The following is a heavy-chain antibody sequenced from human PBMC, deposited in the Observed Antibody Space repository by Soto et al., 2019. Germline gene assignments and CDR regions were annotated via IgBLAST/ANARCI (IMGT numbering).Heavy chain of an antibody. CDR2: VDVGGGST. Sequence: EVQLLESGGGLVQPGGSLRLPCAASGFTFSTHAMIWVRQAPGKGLNWVSTVDVGGGSTYYPDSVKGRFTVSRDNSKNPVYLQLTTLRAEGTAIYFCARDSGPAGGGACVIWGQGTMVTVSS. J-gene: IGHJ3*02. D-gene: IGHD6-25*01. V-gene: IGHV3-23*01. CDR1: GFTFSTHA. CDR3: ARDSGPAGGGACVI.